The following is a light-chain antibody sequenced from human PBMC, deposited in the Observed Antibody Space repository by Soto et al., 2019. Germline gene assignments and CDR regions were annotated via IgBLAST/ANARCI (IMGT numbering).Light chain of an antibody. J-gene: IGLJ2*01. Sequence: QSVLTQQPSVSGAPGQRVTISCTGSSCNIGAGYDVHWYQQLPGTAPKLLIYGNSNRPSGVPDRFSGSKSGTSASLAITGLQAEDEADYYCQSYDSSLSGSVVFGAGTKLTVL. CDR3: QSYDSSLSGSVV. V-gene: IGLV1-40*01. CDR2: GNS. CDR1: SCNIGAGYD.